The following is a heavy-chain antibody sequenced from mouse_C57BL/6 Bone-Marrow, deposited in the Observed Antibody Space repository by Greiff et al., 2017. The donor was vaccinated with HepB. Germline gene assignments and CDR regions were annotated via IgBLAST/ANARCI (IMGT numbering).Heavy chain of an antibody. CDR1: GFSLTSYG. CDR2: IWGGGST. V-gene: IGHV2-9*01. CDR3: ANYGGGYDGAWFAY. Sequence: VQLVESGPGLVAPSQSLSITCTVSGFSLTSYGVDWVRQPPGKGLEWLGVIWGGGSTNYNSALMSRLSISKDNSKSKVFLKMNILKTDDTASYYCANYGGGYDGAWFAYWGQGTLVTVSA. J-gene: IGHJ3*01. D-gene: IGHD2-2*01.